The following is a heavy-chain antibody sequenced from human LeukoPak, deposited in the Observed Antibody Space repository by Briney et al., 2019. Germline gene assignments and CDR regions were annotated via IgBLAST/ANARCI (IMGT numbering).Heavy chain of an antibody. Sequence: SETLSLTCVVSGFSIITNDYCWVCLRPPPGLGLEAIGTIDRAKTTYYNVSLSRRATISVDSPNTQYPLRRKSVGAADTAVYYCARDSPGGWCDPWGQGTLVTVSS. CDR1: GFSIITNDYC. J-gene: IGHJ5*02. D-gene: IGHD3-16*01. V-gene: IGHV4-39*02. CDR2: IDRAKTT. CDR3: ARDSPGGWCDP.